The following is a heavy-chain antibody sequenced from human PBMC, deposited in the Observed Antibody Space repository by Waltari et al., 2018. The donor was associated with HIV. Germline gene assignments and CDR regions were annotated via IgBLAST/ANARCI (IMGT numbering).Heavy chain of an antibody. CDR1: GGSFSGYF. D-gene: IGHD3-16*01. V-gene: IGHV4-34*01. CDR3: ARSRGRIRWFEF. J-gene: IGHJ4*02. CDR2: ITHRASI. Sequence: QVQLQQWGAGLLKASETLSLTCAVYGGSFSGYFWTWIRQPPGKPLEWIGEITHRASINYNPSLKRRVSMSVDTSKNQFSLSLTSVTAADTAVYYCARSRGRIRWFEFWGQGTQVTVTS.